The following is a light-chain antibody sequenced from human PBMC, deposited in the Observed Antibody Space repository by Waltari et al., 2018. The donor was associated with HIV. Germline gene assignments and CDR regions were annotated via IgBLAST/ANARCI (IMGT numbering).Light chain of an antibody. CDR3: SSYAGSNNLVV. J-gene: IGLJ3*02. Sequence: QSALTQPPSASGSPGQSVTISCTGTSHDVGGHNFVSWYQQHPGKAPKLMISEVSRRPSGVPDRFFGSKSGNTASLTVSGLQVEDEADYYCSSYAGSNNLVVFGGGTKLTVL. CDR1: SHDVGGHNF. CDR2: EVS. V-gene: IGLV2-8*01.